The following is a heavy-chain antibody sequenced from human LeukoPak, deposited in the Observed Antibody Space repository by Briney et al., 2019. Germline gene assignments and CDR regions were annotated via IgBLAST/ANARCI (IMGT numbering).Heavy chain of an antibody. Sequence: GGSLRLSCAASRFIFSSYDMHWVRQAPGKGLEWVAAISYHGRNKYYADSVKGRFTISRDNSENTLYLQMNSLRSEDTAVYYCARGRGGDGYNWLCYFDYWGRGTLVTVSS. CDR3: ARGRGGDGYNWLCYFDY. J-gene: IGHJ4*02. V-gene: IGHV3-30*03. D-gene: IGHD5-24*01. CDR2: ISYHGRNK. CDR1: RFIFSSYD.